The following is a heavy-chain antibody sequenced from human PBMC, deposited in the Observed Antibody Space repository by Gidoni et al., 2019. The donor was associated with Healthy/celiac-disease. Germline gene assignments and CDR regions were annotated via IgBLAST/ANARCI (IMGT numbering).Heavy chain of an antibody. D-gene: IGHD6-25*01. Sequence: VQLVQSGAEVKQPGESRKISCKGSGYSFTSYWIGWVSQLPVKGLEWMGLIYPGDSDTRYSPSFQGQVTISADKSISTAYLQWRSLKSSDTAMYYCASHILVGSGNYYGMDVWGQGTTVTVSS. V-gene: IGHV5-51*01. CDR2: IYPGDSDT. CDR3: ASHILVGSGNYYGMDV. J-gene: IGHJ6*02. CDR1: GYSFTSYW.